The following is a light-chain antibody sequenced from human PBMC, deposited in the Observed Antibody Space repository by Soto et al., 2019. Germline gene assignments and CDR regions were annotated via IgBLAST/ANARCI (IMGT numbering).Light chain of an antibody. CDR2: GAS. J-gene: IGKJ3*01. CDR1: QSLNRN. Sequence: EILMTQSPATLSVSPGERATLSCRASQSLNRNLAWYQQKPGQAPRLIIYGASTRASGIPARFSGSGSGTEFTHTTSSLQSEEFALYYCQHYNDWPPAFTFGPGTKVDL. CDR3: QHYNDWPPAFT. V-gene: IGKV3D-15*01.